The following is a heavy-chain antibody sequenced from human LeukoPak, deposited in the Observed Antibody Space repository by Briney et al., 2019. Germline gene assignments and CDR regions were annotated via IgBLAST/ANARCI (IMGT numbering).Heavy chain of an antibody. D-gene: IGHD6-13*01. CDR2: IRSKTYGGTT. Sequence: GGSLRLSCAASGFTFSSYWMSWFRQAPGKGLDWVGFIRSKTYGGTTEYAASVKGRFTISRDDSKSIAYLQMNSLKTEDTAIYYCASSHFPAAGDYWGQGTLVTVSS. CDR3: ASSHFPAAGDY. V-gene: IGHV3-49*03. CDR1: GFTFSSYW. J-gene: IGHJ4*02.